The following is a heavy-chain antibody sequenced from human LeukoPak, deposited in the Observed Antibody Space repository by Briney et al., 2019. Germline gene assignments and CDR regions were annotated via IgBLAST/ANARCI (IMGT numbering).Heavy chain of an antibody. J-gene: IGHJ4*02. D-gene: IGHD3-10*01. CDR2: IKQDGSEK. V-gene: IGHV3-7*03. CDR1: GFTFSIHW. Sequence: GGSLRLSCAASGFTFSIHWMNWVRQAPGKGLEWVANIKQDGSEKYYVDSVKGRFTISRDSAKNSLYLQMNSLRAEDTAVYYCARDPDMVRGVNFDYWGQGTLVTVSS. CDR3: ARDPDMVRGVNFDY.